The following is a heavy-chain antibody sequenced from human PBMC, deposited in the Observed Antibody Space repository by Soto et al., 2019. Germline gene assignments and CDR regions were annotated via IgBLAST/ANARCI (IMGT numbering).Heavy chain of an antibody. D-gene: IGHD3-16*01. CDR1: GFTFSSYA. CDR3: ARPLWTPGFGEVFDC. CDR2: ISYDGGNK. J-gene: IGHJ4*02. Sequence: GGSLRLSCAASGFTFSSYAMHWVRQAPGKGLEWVAVISYDGGNKYYADSVKGRFTISRDNSKNTLYLQMNSLRAEDTAVYYCARPLWTPGFGEVFDCWGQGTLVTVSS. V-gene: IGHV3-30-3*01.